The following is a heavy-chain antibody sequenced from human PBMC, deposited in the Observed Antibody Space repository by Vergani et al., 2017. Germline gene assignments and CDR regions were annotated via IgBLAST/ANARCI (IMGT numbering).Heavy chain of an antibody. CDR2: IYYSGST. J-gene: IGHJ6*02. CDR3: ARDLGGTSLYYGMDV. D-gene: IGHD1-26*01. CDR1: GDSISNYY. Sequence: QVHLQESGPGLVKPSETLSLTCTVSGDSISNYYWRWIRQPPGKGLEWIGYIYYSGSTNYNPSLRSRVIMSLDTSKNQFSLRVRSVTAADTAVYYCARDLGGTSLYYGMDVWGQGTTVTVSS. V-gene: IGHV4-59*01.